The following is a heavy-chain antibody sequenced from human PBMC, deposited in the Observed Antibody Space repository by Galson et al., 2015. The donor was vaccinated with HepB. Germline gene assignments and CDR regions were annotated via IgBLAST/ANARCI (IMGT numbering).Heavy chain of an antibody. CDR2: IIPILGIA. D-gene: IGHD3-16*02. Sequence: SVKVSCKASGGTFSSYAISWVRQAPGQGLEWMGGIIPILGIANYAQKFQGRVTITADKSTSTAYMELSSLRSEDTVVYYCAKRGSYRYAFDIWGQGTMVTVSS. J-gene: IGHJ3*02. CDR1: GGTFSSYA. V-gene: IGHV1-69*10. CDR3: AKRGSYRYAFDI.